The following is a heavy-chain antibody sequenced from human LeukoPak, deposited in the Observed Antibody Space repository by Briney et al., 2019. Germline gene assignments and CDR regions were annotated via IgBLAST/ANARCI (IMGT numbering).Heavy chain of an antibody. CDR1: GGSISSGGYY. CDR3: ARVENCSGGSCYVWYFDY. V-gene: IGHV4-31*03. D-gene: IGHD2-15*01. Sequence: SQTLSLTCTVSGGSISSGGYYWSWIRQHPGKGLEWIGYIYYGGSTYYNPSLKSRVTISVDTSKNQFSLKLSSVTAADTAVYYCARVENCSGGSCYVWYFDYWGQGTLVTVSS. CDR2: IYYGGST. J-gene: IGHJ4*02.